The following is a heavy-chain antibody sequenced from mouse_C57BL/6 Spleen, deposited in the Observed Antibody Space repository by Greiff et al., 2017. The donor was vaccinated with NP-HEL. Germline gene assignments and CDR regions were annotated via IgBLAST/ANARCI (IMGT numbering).Heavy chain of an antibody. V-gene: IGHV1-9*01. J-gene: IGHJ2*01. CDR2: ILPGSGST. CDR1: GYTFTGYW. D-gene: IGHD1-1*01. Sequence: QVQLQQSGAELMKPGASVKLSCKATGYTFTGYWIEWVKQRPGHGLEWIGEILPGSGSTNYNEKFKSKATLTVNKSSITAYMQLRSLTSEDAAVYYCARIPSYYGSSHFDYWGQGTTLTVSS. CDR3: ARIPSYYGSSHFDY.